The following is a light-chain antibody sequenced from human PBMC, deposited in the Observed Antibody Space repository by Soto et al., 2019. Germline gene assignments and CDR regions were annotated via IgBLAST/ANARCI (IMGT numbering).Light chain of an antibody. CDR2: DVS. J-gene: IGKJ1*01. CDR1: ESVSRY. V-gene: IGKV3-11*01. Sequence: EVVLTQSPATLSLSPGESATLSCRASESVSRYLAWYQQRPGQAPRLLMYDVSNRATGIPARFSGSGSGTDFTLTSSSLEPEDFAIYYCQQSTNRPPRTCGQGTKVEI. CDR3: QQSTNRPPRT.